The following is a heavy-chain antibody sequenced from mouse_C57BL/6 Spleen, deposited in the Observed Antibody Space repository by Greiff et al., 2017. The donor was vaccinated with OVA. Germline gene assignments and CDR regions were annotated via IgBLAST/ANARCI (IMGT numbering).Heavy chain of an antibody. Sequence: QVQLQQSGAELVRPGTSVKLSCKASGYTFTSYWMHWVKQRPGQGLEWIGVIDPSDSYTNYNQKFKGKATLTVDTSSSTAYMQLSSLTSEDSAVYYCARSGLRWDYWGQGTTLTVSS. J-gene: IGHJ2*01. D-gene: IGHD1-1*01. CDR2: IDPSDSYT. CDR1: GYTFTSYW. V-gene: IGHV1-59*01. CDR3: ARSGLRWDY.